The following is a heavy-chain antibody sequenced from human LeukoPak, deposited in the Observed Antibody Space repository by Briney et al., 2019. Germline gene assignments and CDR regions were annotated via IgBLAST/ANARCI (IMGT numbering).Heavy chain of an antibody. V-gene: IGHV3-48*01. J-gene: IGHJ4*02. CDR2: ISASGATV. Sequence: GGSLRLSCSASGFAFSDYSLNWVRQTPGKGLEWVSYISASGATVKYADSVKGRFTISRDNGRNSLYLQMNSLRAEDAAVYYCARDSGSYYDRLDCWGQGNLVTVSS. CDR1: GFAFSDYS. D-gene: IGHD3-22*01. CDR3: ARDSGSYYDRLDC.